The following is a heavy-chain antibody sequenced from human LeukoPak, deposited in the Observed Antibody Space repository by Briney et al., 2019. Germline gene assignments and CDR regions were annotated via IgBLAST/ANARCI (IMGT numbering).Heavy chain of an antibody. Sequence: GGSLRLSCAASGFTFDKHAMHWDRQAPGKGLEWLAAISSDGIYQYYADSVKGRFAISRDNSRLTVSLQMNSLKPADTAVYYCAQNPTNHDYINAGGGGFDPWGQGTLVTVSS. CDR1: GFTFDKHA. CDR3: AQNPTNHDYINAGGGGFDP. CDR2: ISSDGIYQ. J-gene: IGHJ5*02. D-gene: IGHD3-16*01. V-gene: IGHV3-30*09.